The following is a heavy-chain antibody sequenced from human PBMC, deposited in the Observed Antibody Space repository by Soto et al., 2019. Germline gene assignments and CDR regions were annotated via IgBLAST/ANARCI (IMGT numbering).Heavy chain of an antibody. V-gene: IGHV3-30*18. CDR1: GFTFSSYG. D-gene: IGHD6-25*01. J-gene: IGHJ4*02. Sequence: GGSLRLSCAASGFTFSSYGMHWVRQAPGKGLEWVAVISYDGSNKYYADSVKGRFTISRDNSKNMLFLQINSLRDDDSAVYYCAKRPASIITFDYWGQGTPVTVSS. CDR3: AKRPASIITFDY. CDR2: ISYDGSNK.